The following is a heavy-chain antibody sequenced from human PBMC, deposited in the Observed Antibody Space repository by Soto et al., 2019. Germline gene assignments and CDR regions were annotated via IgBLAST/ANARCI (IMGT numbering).Heavy chain of an antibody. CDR2: IYYSGST. J-gene: IGHJ6*02. CDR3: ASSWYVRVYGMDV. Sequence: SKTLSLTCTVSGGSISSGDYYWSWIRQPPGKGLEWIGYIYYSGSTYYNPSLKSRVTISVDTSKNQFSLKLSSVTAADTAVYYCASSWYVRVYGMDVWGQGTTVTVSS. CDR1: GGSISSGDYY. V-gene: IGHV4-30-4*01. D-gene: IGHD6-13*01.